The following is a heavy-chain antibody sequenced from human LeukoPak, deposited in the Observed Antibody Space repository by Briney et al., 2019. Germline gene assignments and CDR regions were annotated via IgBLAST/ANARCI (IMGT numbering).Heavy chain of an antibody. J-gene: IGHJ6*04. D-gene: IGHD6-25*01. CDR2: INNDGSFA. CDR3: ATGAAAADTRYYALDLDA. Sequence: GGSLRLSCVGSKFTFSDYWMHWVRQAPGKGLVWVSRINNDGSFASYADSVKGRFTISRDNAKNTLYLQMNSLRAEDTAVYHCATGAAAADTRYYALDLDAWCKGTTVTVSS. CDR1: KFTFSDYW. V-gene: IGHV3-74*01.